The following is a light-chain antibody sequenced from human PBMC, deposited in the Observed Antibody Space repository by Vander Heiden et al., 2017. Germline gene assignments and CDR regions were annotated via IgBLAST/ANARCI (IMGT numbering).Light chain of an antibody. CDR2: DAS. CDR3: QQRNSWPRT. CDR1: QSISAD. J-gene: IGKJ2*01. Sequence: EIVLTQSPATLSLSPGERATLTCRASQSISADLAWYQQKPGQAPRLLIYDASNRATGIPARFSGSGSGTDFTLTISILEPEDFAVYYCQQRNSWPRTFGQGTKVEI. V-gene: IGKV3-11*01.